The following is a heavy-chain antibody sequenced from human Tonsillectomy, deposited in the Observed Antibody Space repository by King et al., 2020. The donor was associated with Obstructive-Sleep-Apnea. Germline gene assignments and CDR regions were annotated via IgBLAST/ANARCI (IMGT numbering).Heavy chain of an antibody. V-gene: IGHV3-23*04. CDR1: GFTFSSYA. D-gene: IGHD6-13*01. J-gene: IGHJ4*02. CDR3: ANGPPYGAWQQLGYFDY. Sequence: VQLVESGGGLVQPGGSLRLSCAASGFTFSSYAMSWVRQAPGKGLEWVSAISGSGGSTYYADSVKGRFTISRDNSKNTLYLQMNSLRAEDTAVYYCANGPPYGAWQQLGYFDYWGQGTLVTVSS. CDR2: ISGSGGST.